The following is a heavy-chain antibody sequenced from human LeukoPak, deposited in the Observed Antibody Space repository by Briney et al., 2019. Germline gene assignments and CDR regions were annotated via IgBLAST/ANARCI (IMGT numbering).Heavy chain of an antibody. V-gene: IGHV1-2*02. CDR3: AREHSRGYSFDAFDI. D-gene: IGHD3-22*01. J-gene: IGHJ3*02. CDR1: GYTFTGYY. Sequence: ASAKVSCKASGYTFTGYYMHWVRQAPGQGLEWMGWINPNSGGTNYAQTFQGRVTMTRDTSISTAYMELSRLRSDDTAVYFCAREHSRGYSFDAFDIWGQGTMVSVSS. CDR2: INPNSGGT.